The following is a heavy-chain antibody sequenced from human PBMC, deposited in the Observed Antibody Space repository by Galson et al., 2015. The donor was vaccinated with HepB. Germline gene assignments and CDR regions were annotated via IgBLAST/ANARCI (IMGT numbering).Heavy chain of an antibody. CDR1: GFTFNSYS. Sequence: SLRLSCAASGFTFNSYSMNWVRQAPGKGLEWVSSISSSSNYIYYADSVKGRFTISRDNAKNSLYLQMNSLRAEDTAVYYCARDGGLRVLNAFDIWGQGTVVTVSS. V-gene: IGHV3-21*04. J-gene: IGHJ3*02. CDR2: ISSSSNYI. CDR3: ARDGGLRVLNAFDI. D-gene: IGHD5-12*01.